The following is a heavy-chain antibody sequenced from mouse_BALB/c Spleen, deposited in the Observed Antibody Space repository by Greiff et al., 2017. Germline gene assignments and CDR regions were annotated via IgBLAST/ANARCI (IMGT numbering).Heavy chain of an antibody. CDR1: GYNFTSYW. V-gene: IGHV1-55*01. Sequence: VQLQQPGAELVKPGTSVKLSCKASGYNFTSYWINWVKLRPGQGLEWIGDIYPGSGSTNYNEKFKSKATLTVDTSSSTAYMQLSSLASEDSALYYCASYYYGSSYAMDYWGQGTSVTVSS. CDR2: IYPGSGST. CDR3: ASYYYGSSYAMDY. D-gene: IGHD1-1*01. J-gene: IGHJ4*01.